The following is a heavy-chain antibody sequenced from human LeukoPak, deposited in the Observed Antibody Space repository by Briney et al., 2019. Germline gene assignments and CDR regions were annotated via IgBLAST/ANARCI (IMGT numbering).Heavy chain of an antibody. J-gene: IGHJ4*02. CDR2: IYTSGST. CDR3: ARGQGYYDILTGYYY. Sequence: SQTLSLTCTVSGGSISSGSYYWSWTRQPAGKGLEWIGRIYTSGSTNYNPSLKSRVTISVDTSKNQFSLKLSSVTAADTAAYYCARGQGYYDILTGYYYWGQGTLVTVSS. CDR1: GGSISSGSYY. V-gene: IGHV4-61*02. D-gene: IGHD3-9*01.